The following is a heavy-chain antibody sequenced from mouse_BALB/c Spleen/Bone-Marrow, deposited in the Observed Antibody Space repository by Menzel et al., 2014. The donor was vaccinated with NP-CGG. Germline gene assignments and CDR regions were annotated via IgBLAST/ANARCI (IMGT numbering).Heavy chain of an antibody. CDR1: GYTFSRYW. CDR3: ARKWPSLYGSRGDGLDY. Sequence: VQLQQSGAELMKPGASVKISCKTTGYTFSRYWIEWVKQRPGHGLEWIGEILPGSGSTNYNEKFKGKATFTADTSSNTAYMQLSSLTSEDSAVYYCARKWPSLYGSRGDGLDYWGQGASVTVSS. CDR2: ILPGSGST. D-gene: IGHD1-1*01. J-gene: IGHJ4*01. V-gene: IGHV1-9*01.